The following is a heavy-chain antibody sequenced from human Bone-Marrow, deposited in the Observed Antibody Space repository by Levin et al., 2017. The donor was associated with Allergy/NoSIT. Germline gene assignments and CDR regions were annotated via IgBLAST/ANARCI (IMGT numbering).Heavy chain of an antibody. CDR3: ARGRDGYNQADY. D-gene: IGHD5-24*01. Sequence: TAGGSLRLSCAASGFTFSSYSMSWVRQAPGKGLEWVSSISSASSYISYADSVKGRFTISRDNAKNSLHLQMNSLRAEDTAVYYCARGRDGYNQADYWGQGTLVTVSS. CDR2: ISSASSYI. V-gene: IGHV3-21*01. J-gene: IGHJ4*02. CDR1: GFTFSSYS.